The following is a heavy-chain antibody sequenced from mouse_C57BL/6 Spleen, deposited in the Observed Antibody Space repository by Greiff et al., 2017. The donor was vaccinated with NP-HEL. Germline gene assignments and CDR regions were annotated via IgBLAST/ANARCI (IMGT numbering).Heavy chain of an antibody. V-gene: IGHV3-6*01. CDR2: ISYDGSN. Sequence: ESGPGLVKPSQSLSLTCSVTGYSITSGYYWNWIRQFPGNKLEWMGYISYDGSNNYNPSLKNRISITRDTSKNQFFLKLNSVTTEDTATYYCARVIYDGYYVDYWGQGTTLTVSS. CDR3: ARVIYDGYYVDY. CDR1: GYSITSGYY. D-gene: IGHD2-3*01. J-gene: IGHJ2*01.